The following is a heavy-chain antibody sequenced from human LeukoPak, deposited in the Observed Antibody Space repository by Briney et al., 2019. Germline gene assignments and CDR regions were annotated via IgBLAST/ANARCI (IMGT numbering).Heavy chain of an antibody. Sequence: SETLSLTCTVSGGSISSYYWSWIRQPPGKGLEWIGHIYYSGSTNYNPSLKSRVTISVDTSKNQFSLKLSSVTAADTAVYYCARAVWGSYAYYYYYGMDVWGQGTTVTVSS. V-gene: IGHV4-59*01. CDR2: IYYSGST. CDR1: GGSISSYY. CDR3: ARAVWGSYAYYYYYGMDV. J-gene: IGHJ6*02. D-gene: IGHD3-16*01.